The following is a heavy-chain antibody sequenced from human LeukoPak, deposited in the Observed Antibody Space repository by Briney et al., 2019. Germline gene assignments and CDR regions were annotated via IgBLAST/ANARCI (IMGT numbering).Heavy chain of an antibody. Sequence: AVKVSCKASGGTFSSYAISWLRQAPGQGLELMGGIIPIFRTANYAHKFQGRVTITPDESTTTAYTQLSSLRPPHTPVHSSPREYPSKYYDFWSGYYDPRPWFDPWGQGTLVTVSS. D-gene: IGHD3-3*01. V-gene: IGHV1-69*01. CDR3: PREYPSKYYDFWSGYYDPRPWFDP. CDR1: GGTFSSYA. CDR2: IIPIFRTA. J-gene: IGHJ5*02.